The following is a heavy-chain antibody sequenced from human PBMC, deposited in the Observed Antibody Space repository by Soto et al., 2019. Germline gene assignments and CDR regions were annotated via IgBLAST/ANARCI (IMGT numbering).Heavy chain of an antibody. CDR1: GGSISSYY. D-gene: IGHD6-19*01. V-gene: IGHV4-59*01. CDR3: ARAASSSGWYGKNYYYYGMDV. CDR2: IYYSGST. Sequence: PSETLSLTCTVSGGSISSYYWSWIRQPPGKGLEWIGYIYYSGSTNYNPSLKSRVTISVDTSKNQFSLKLSSVTAADTAVYHCARAASSSGWYGKNYYYYGMDVWGQGTTVTVSS. J-gene: IGHJ6*02.